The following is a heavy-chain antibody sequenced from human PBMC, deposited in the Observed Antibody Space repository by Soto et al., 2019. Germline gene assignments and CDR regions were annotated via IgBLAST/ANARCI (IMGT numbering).Heavy chain of an antibody. Sequence: EVQLLESGGDLVQPGGSLRLSCVASGFTFSNYAMSWVRQAPGKGLEWVSAIRGGGGTTYYPDSVKGRFTISRDNSRSTVYLQMNSLRAEDTALYYCAKEMAEAGKGRFDSWGQGTLVTVSS. D-gene: IGHD6-19*01. CDR1: GFTFSNYA. CDR2: IRGGGGTT. CDR3: AKEMAEAGKGRFDS. J-gene: IGHJ5*01. V-gene: IGHV3-23*01.